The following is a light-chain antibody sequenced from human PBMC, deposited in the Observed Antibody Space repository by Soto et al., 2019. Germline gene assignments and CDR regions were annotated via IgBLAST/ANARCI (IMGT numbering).Light chain of an antibody. CDR1: SSDVGAYNY. V-gene: IGLV2-11*01. CDR3: CSYTNSAYV. CDR2: DVS. Sequence: QSALTQPRSVSGSPVQSVTISCTGTSSDVGAYNYVSWYQQHPAKAPNLMIYDVSKRPSGVPDRFSGSKSGNTASLTISGLQAEDEGDYYCCSYTNSAYVFGTGTKVTVL. J-gene: IGLJ1*01.